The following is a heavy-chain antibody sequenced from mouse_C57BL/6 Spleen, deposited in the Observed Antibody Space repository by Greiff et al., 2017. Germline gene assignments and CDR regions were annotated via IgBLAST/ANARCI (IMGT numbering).Heavy chain of an antibody. CDR1: GFSLTSYG. V-gene: IGHV2-2*01. CDR2: IWSGGST. D-gene: IGHD2-10*02. Sequence: VKLMESGPGLVQPSQSLSITCTVSGFSLTSYGVHWVRQSPGKGLEWLGVIWSGGSTDYNAAFISRLSISKDNSTSQVFFKMNSLQADDTAIYYCAAYGNYVWLAYWGQGTLVTVSA. CDR3: AAYGNYVWLAY. J-gene: IGHJ3*01.